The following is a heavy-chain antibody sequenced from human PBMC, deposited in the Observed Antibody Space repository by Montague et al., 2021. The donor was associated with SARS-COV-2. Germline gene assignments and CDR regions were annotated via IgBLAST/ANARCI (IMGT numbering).Heavy chain of an antibody. CDR3: ARHLMGAVSYHLDD. CDR2: VYYSGST. V-gene: IGHV4-39*01. Sequence: SETLSLTCTVSAGSISSSSYYWGWIRQPPGKGLEWIGSVYYSGSTYYNPSLKSRGTISVDTSKNQFSLKLSSVTAADTAVYYCARHLMGAVSYHLDDWGKGTPVTVSS. D-gene: IGHD2/OR15-2a*01. CDR1: AGSISSSSYY. J-gene: IGHJ6*03.